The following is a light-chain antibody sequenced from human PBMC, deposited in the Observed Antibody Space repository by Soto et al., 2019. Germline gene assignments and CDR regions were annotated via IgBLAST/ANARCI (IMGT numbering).Light chain of an antibody. CDR1: QDISNY. CDR2: DAS. V-gene: IGKV1-33*01. Sequence: DIQMTQSPSSLPASVGDRVTITCQASQDISNYLNWYQQKPGKAPKLLIYDASNLETGVPSRFSGSGSGTDFTFTIISLQPEDIATYYCQQYDNLPPFTFGPGTKVDIK. CDR3: QQYDNLPPFT. J-gene: IGKJ3*01.